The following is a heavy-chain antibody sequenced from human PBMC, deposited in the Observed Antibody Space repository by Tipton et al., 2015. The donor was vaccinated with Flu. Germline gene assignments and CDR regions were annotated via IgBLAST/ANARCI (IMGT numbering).Heavy chain of an antibody. CDR1: GDSISTFY. V-gene: IGHV4-59*08. CDR3: ARLSYYDVDLKNFYFDY. CDR2: FFYGETT. J-gene: IGHJ4*02. Sequence: GLVKPSETLSLTCTVSGDSISTFYWGWIRQPPGKGLEWVGYFFYGETTKYSPSLKSRVTISVDTSKNQFSLKLRSVTAADTAVYYCARLSYYDVDLKNFYFDYWGQGTLVTVSS. D-gene: IGHD3-10*02.